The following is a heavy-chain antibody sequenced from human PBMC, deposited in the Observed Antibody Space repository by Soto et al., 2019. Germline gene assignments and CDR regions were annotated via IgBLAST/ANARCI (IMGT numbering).Heavy chain of an antibody. V-gene: IGHV2-5*02. CDR1: GFSLRTSEVG. D-gene: IGHD3-9*01. J-gene: IGHJ4*02. CDR2: IYWDDDK. Sequence: SGPTLVNPTQTLTLTCTFSGFSLRTSEVGVGWIRQPPGKALEWLALIYWDDDKRYSPSLRSRLTITKDTSKNQVFLTMTNMDPVDTATYYCAHRFDWYYFLFWGQGPLVTVSS. CDR3: AHRFDWYYFLF.